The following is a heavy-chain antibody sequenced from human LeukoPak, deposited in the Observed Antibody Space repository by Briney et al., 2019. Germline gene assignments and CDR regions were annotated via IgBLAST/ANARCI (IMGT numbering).Heavy chain of an antibody. CDR2: IHYSGST. Sequence: SETLSLTCTVSGGSISSGDYYWSWIRQPPGKGLEWIGYIHYSGSTYDNPSLKSRVTISIDTSTNQSSLKLSSVTAADTAVYYCARGDYYDSSGYSDYWGQGTLVTVSS. CDR3: ARGDYYDSSGYSDY. V-gene: IGHV4-30-4*01. J-gene: IGHJ4*02. CDR1: GGSISSGDYY. D-gene: IGHD3-22*01.